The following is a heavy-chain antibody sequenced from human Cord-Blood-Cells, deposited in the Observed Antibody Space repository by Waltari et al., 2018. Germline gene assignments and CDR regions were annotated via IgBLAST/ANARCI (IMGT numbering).Heavy chain of an antibody. CDR3: AREGGSYFDY. Sequence: FRCPGMQWGRQAPGKGLEWVAVIWYDGSNKYYADSVKGRFTISRDNSKNTLYLQMNSLRAEDTAVYYCAREGGSYFDYWGQGTLVTVSS. D-gene: IGHD1-26*01. CDR2: IWYDGSNK. V-gene: IGHV3-33*01. CDR1: FRCPG. J-gene: IGHJ4*02.